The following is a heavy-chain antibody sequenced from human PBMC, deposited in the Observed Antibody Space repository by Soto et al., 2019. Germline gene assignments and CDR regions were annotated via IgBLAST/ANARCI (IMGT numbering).Heavy chain of an antibody. CDR3: ARDIGEMSAV. CDR1: GFTFSSST. CDR2: ISSSSSYI. V-gene: IGHV3-21*06. J-gene: IGHJ4*02. Sequence: LRLSFTGSGFTFSSSTMTWVRQGPGKGLEWVSSISSSSSYIYFADSLKGRFTISRDNAKNSLYLQMNSLRAEDTAVYYCARDIGEMSAVWGQGTQVTVSS. D-gene: IGHD3-10*01.